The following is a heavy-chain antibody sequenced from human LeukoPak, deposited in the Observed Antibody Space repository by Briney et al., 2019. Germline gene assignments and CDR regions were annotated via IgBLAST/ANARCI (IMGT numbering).Heavy chain of an antibody. CDR2: ISSSSSTI. D-gene: IGHD4-17*01. CDR1: GFTFSSYS. V-gene: IGHV3-48*04. Sequence: GGSLRLSCAASGFTFSSYSMNWVRQAPGKGLEWVSYISSSSSTIYYADSVKGRFTISRDNAKNSLYLQMNSLRAEDTAVYYCARPLLGGGDYVGRVFDYWGQGTLVTVSS. CDR3: ARPLLGGGDYVGRVFDY. J-gene: IGHJ4*02.